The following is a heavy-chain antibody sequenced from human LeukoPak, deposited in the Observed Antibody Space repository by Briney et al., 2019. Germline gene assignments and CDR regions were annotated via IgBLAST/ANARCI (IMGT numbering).Heavy chain of an antibody. V-gene: IGHV3-23*01. CDR1: GFTFSTYA. D-gene: IGHD1-26*01. CDR2: ISGSGGAI. CDR3: AKDYSDSRVGDVFFEY. J-gene: IGHJ4*02. Sequence: PGGSLRLSCAASGFTFSTYAMTWLRQAPGKGLECVSGISGSGGAIDYADSVRGRFTISRDNSKNTLHLQMNSLRAEDTAVYYCAKDYSDSRVGDVFFEYWGQGTLVTVSS.